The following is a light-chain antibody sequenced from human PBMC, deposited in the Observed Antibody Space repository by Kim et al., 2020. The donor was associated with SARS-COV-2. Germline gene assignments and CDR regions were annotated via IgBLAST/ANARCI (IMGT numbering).Light chain of an antibody. Sequence: DIQMTQSPSSLSASVGDRVTITCQASQDISNYLNWYQQKPGKAPKLLIYDASNLETGVPSRFSGSGSGTDFTFTISSLQPEDIATYYCRQYYNLLLTFGRGTKVDIK. CDR2: DAS. CDR1: QDISNY. J-gene: IGKJ4*01. CDR3: RQYYNLLLT. V-gene: IGKV1-33*01.